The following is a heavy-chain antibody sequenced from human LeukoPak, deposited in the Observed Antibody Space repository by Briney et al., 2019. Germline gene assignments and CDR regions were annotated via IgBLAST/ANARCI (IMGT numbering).Heavy chain of an antibody. Sequence: GASVKVSCKASGYTFTSYDINWVRQATGQGLEWMGWMNPNSGNTGYAQKFQGGVTMTRNTSISTAYMELSSLRSEDTAVYYCARGRDLTPWELLGYNWFDPWGQGTLVTVSS. V-gene: IGHV1-8*01. CDR2: MNPNSGNT. CDR3: ARGRDLTPWELLGYNWFDP. CDR1: GYTFTSYD. J-gene: IGHJ5*02. D-gene: IGHD1-26*01.